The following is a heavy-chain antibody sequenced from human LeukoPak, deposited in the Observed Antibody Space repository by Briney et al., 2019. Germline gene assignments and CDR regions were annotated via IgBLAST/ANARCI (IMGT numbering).Heavy chain of an antibody. Sequence: GGSLRLSCAASGFTFSSYAMSWVRQAPGKGLEWVSAMSGSGGSTCYADSVKGRFTISRDNSKNTLYLQMNSLRAEDTAVYYCARLCSIRWCLHDWFDPWGQGTLVTVSS. D-gene: IGHD2-21*01. J-gene: IGHJ5*02. CDR2: MSGSGGST. CDR1: GFTFSSYA. CDR3: ARLCSIRWCLHDWFDP. V-gene: IGHV3-23*01.